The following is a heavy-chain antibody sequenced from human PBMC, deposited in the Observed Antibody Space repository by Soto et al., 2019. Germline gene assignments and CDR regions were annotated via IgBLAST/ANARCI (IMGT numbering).Heavy chain of an antibody. CDR1: GYTFTRYG. J-gene: IGHJ4*02. CDR3: ARMVEGFAARTKYFDY. CDR2: ISAYDGKT. V-gene: IGHV1-18*01. D-gene: IGHD2-15*01. Sequence: ASVKVSCKASGYTFTRYGIIWVRQAPGQGLELMGWISAYDGKTNYAQKVQGRVSVTTDTSTSTAYMELSSLRSDDTAVYYCARMVEGFAARTKYFDYWGQGPLVTVYS.